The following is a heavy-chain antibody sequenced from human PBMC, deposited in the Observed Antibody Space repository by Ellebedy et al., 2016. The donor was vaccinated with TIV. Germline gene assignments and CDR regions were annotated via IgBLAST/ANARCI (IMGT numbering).Heavy chain of an antibody. CDR2: ISGSGGST. V-gene: IGHV3-23*01. J-gene: IGHJ5*02. Sequence: GESLKISCAASGFTFSSYAMSWVRQAPGKGLEWVSAISGSGGSTYYADSVKGRFIISRDNSKNTLYLQMNSLRAEDTAVYYCAKVTPPLLGATESWGQGTLVTVSS. CDR1: GFTFSSYA. D-gene: IGHD1-26*01. CDR3: AKVTPPLLGATES.